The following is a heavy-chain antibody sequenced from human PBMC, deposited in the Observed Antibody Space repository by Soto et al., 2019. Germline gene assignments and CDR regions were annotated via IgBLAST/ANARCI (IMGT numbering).Heavy chain of an antibody. J-gene: IGHJ4*02. CDR2: IYTGGDT. CDR1: GFTVSSNY. Sequence: GSLRLSCAASGFTVSSNYMSWVRQAPGKGLEWVSVIYTGGDTYYADSVKGRFTISRDNSKNTLYLQMNSLRAEDTAVYYCARDRSYGGNSGSDYWGQGTLVTVSS. V-gene: IGHV3-66*01. CDR3: ARDRSYGGNSGSDY. D-gene: IGHD4-17*01.